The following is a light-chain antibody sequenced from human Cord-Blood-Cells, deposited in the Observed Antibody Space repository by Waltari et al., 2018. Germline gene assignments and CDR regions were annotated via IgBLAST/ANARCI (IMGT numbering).Light chain of an antibody. CDR3: CSYAGSYTWV. CDR2: DVS. J-gene: IGLJ3*02. Sequence: QSALTQPRSVSRSPGQSVTISCTGTSSDVGGYNYVSWYQQHPGKAPKLMIYDVSNRPSGVPDRFSGSKSGNTASLTISGLQAEDEADYYCCSYAGSYTWVFGGGTKLTVL. CDR1: SSDVGGYNY. V-gene: IGLV2-11*01.